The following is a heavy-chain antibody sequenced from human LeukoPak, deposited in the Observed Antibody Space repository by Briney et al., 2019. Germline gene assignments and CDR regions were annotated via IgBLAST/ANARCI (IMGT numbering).Heavy chain of an antibody. CDR3: ATDQGKGNGLISFDY. J-gene: IGHJ4*02. Sequence: ASVKVSCKVSGYTLTELSMHWVRQAPGKGLEWMGGFDPEDGETIYAQKFQGRVTMTEDTSTDTAYMEPSSLRSEDTAVYYCATDQGKGNGLISFDYWGQGTLVTVSS. V-gene: IGHV1-24*01. D-gene: IGHD2-8*01. CDR1: GYTLTELS. CDR2: FDPEDGET.